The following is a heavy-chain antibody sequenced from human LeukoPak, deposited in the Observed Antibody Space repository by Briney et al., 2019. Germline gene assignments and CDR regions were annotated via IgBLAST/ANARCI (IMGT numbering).Heavy chain of an antibody. CDR3: ARAFTAGIVGATDY. CDR2: INWNGGST. D-gene: IGHD1-26*01. CDR1: GFTFDDYG. Sequence: GSLRLSCAASGFTFDDYGMSWVRQAPGKGLEWVSGINWNGGSTGYADSVKGRFTISRDNAKNSLYLQMNSLRAEDTALYHCARAFTAGIVGATDYWGQGTLVTVSS. J-gene: IGHJ4*02. V-gene: IGHV3-20*01.